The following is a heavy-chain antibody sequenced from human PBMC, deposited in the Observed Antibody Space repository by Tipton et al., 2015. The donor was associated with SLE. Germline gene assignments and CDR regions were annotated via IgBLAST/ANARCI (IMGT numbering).Heavy chain of an antibody. CDR2: ISGGGGST. J-gene: IGHJ4*02. Sequence: GSLRLSCATSGFTCSSYALSWVRRAPGKGLEWVSAISGGGGSTYYADFVKGRFSISIDKSKKTLFLQMNSLRVDDTATYYCAKFEKTTDFYLDSWGQGTLVSASS. D-gene: IGHD1/OR15-1a*01. CDR3: AKFEKTTDFYLDS. CDR1: GFTCSSYA. V-gene: IGHV3-23*01.